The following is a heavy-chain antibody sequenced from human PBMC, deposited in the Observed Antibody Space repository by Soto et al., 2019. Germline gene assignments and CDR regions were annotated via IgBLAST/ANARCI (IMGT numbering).Heavy chain of an antibody. CDR1: GYTFTSYG. D-gene: IGHD3-9*01. V-gene: IGHV1-18*01. CDR3: ARVLTDYDSLTGSSYYYGMDV. CDR2: ISAYNGNT. Sequence: QVQLVQSGAEVKKPGASVKVSCKASGYTFTSYGISWVRQAPGQGLEWMGWISAYNGNTNYAQKLQGRVTMTTDTATSPGYMELRSLRSDDKAGYYCARVLTDYDSLTGSSYYYGMDVWGQGTTVPVSS. J-gene: IGHJ6*02.